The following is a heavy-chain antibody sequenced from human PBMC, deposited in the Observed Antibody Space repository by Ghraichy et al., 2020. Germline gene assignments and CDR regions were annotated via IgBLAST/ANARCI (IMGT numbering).Heavy chain of an antibody. D-gene: IGHD6-13*01. V-gene: IGHV3-21*01. Sequence: GGSLRLSCAASGFTFSSYSMNWVRQAPGKGLEWVSSISSSSSYIYYADSVKGRFTISRDNAKNSLYLQMNSLRAEDTAVYYCARDSAPGIAAAYNWFDPWGQGTLVTVSS. J-gene: IGHJ5*02. CDR2: ISSSSSYI. CDR1: GFTFSSYS. CDR3: ARDSAPGIAAAYNWFDP.